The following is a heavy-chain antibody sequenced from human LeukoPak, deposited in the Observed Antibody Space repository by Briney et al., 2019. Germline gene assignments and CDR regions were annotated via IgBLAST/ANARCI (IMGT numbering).Heavy chain of an antibody. D-gene: IGHD1-26*01. Sequence: SETLSLTCTVSGGSISSSSYYWGWIRQPPGKGLEWIVSIYYSGSTYYNPSLKSRVTISVDTSKNQFSLKLSSVTAADTAVYYCARDLKYSGSFDYWGQGTLVTVSS. CDR2: IYYSGST. CDR1: GGSISSSSYY. V-gene: IGHV4-39*07. J-gene: IGHJ4*02. CDR3: ARDLKYSGSFDY.